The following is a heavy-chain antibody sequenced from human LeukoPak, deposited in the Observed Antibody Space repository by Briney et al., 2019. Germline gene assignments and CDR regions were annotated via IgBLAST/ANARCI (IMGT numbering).Heavy chain of an antibody. CDR2: IYSGGST. Sequence: GGSLRLSCAASGFTVSSNYMSWVRQAPGKGLEWVSVIYSGGSTYYADSVKGRFTISRDNSKNTLYLQMNSLRAEDTAVYYCARELRAHNWFDPWGQGTLVTVSS. J-gene: IGHJ5*02. D-gene: IGHD4-17*01. V-gene: IGHV3-53*05. CDR1: GFTVSSNY. CDR3: ARELRAHNWFDP.